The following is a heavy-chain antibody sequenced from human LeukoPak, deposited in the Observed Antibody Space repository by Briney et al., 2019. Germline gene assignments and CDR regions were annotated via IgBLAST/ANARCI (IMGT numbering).Heavy chain of an antibody. Sequence: ASVKVSCKASGYTFTSHGISWVRQAPGQGLEWMGWISTYNGNTNYAQKLQGRVSMTTDTSTSTAYMDLRSLRSDDTAVYYCATEYGLEDYWGQGTLVTVSS. J-gene: IGHJ4*02. CDR2: ISTYNGNT. D-gene: IGHD1-1*01. CDR3: ATEYGLEDY. V-gene: IGHV1-18*01. CDR1: GYTFTSHG.